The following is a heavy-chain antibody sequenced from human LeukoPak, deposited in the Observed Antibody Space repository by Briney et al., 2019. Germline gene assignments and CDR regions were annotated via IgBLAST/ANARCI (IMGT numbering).Heavy chain of an antibody. Sequence: ASVKVSCRASGYTFTAYDTHWVRQAPGQGLDGMGWINANRGDTNYAQKFQGRVTMTMHTSISTAYMALRRLRSDDTAMYYCARTLGTFYKDTSGYVGVDYWGEGTLVTVSS. CDR3: ARTLGTFYKDTSGYVGVDY. J-gene: IGHJ4*02. D-gene: IGHD3-22*01. CDR1: GYTFTAYD. V-gene: IGHV1-2*02. CDR2: INANRGDT.